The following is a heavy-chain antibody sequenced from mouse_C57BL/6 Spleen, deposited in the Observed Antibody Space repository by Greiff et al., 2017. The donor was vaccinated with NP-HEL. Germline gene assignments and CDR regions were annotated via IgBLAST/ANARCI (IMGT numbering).Heavy chain of an antibody. CDR3: ARHRDSNYLDD. Sequence: EVKLVESGGGLVKPGGSLKLSCAASGFTFSSYTMSWVRQTPEKRLEWVATISGGGGNTYYPDSVKGRFTISRDNAKNTLYLQMSSLRAEDTALYYCARHRDSNYLDDWGQGTTLTVSS. CDR1: GFTFSSYT. D-gene: IGHD2-5*01. CDR2: ISGGGGNT. V-gene: IGHV5-9*01. J-gene: IGHJ2*01.